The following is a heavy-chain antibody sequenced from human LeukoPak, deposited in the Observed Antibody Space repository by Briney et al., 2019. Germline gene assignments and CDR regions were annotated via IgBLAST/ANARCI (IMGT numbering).Heavy chain of an antibody. V-gene: IGHV3-74*01. J-gene: IGHJ6*02. CDR2: INSDGSST. Sequence: GGSLRLSCAASGFTFSSYWMHWVRQAPGKGLVWVSRINSDGSSTSYADSVKGRFTISRDNAKSTLYLQMNSLRAEDTAVYYCARVCSSTSCYIDGGNYYYYGMDVWGQGTTVTVSS. CDR1: GFTFSSYW. D-gene: IGHD2-2*02. CDR3: ARVCSSTSCYIDGGNYYYYGMDV.